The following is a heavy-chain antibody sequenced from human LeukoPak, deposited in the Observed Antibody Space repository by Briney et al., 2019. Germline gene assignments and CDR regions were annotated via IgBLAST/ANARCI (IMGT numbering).Heavy chain of an antibody. Sequence: GGSLRLSCAASGFTFSSYVMSWVRQAPGKGLEWVSGISGSGGSTYYADSVKGRFTISRDNSKNTLYLQMNSLRAEDTAVYYCALLGDGYNYFDYWGQGTLVTVSS. D-gene: IGHD5-24*01. V-gene: IGHV3-23*01. CDR1: GFTFSSYV. CDR2: ISGSGGST. J-gene: IGHJ4*02. CDR3: ALLGDGYNYFDY.